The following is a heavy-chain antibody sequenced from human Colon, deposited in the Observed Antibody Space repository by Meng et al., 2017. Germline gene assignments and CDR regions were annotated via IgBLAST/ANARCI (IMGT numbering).Heavy chain of an antibody. V-gene: IGHV4-31*01. J-gene: IGHJ4*02. CDR1: GGSISSGGYY. CDR2: IYYSGST. Sequence: SETLSLTCTVSGGSISSGGYYWSWLRQHPGKGLEWIGYIYYSGSTYYNSFLKSLVTISVDTSKTQFSLTLSSVTAAATAVYYVAGGSSGYYTHWGQGTLVTVSS. CDR3: AGGSSGYYTH. D-gene: IGHD3-22*01.